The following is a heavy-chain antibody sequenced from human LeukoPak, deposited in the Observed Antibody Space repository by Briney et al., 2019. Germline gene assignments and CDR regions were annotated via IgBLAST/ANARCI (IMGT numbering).Heavy chain of an antibody. D-gene: IGHD5-18*01. CDR3: ARDGDEYSYGYGDAFDI. CDR1: GFTFSSYS. Sequence: GGSLRLSCAASGFTFSSYSMNWVRQAPGKGLEGGSYITGGSYTIYYAHSVRGRFTISRDNAKNSLYLQMNSLRVEDTAVYYCARDGDEYSYGYGDAFDIWGQGTMVTVSS. CDR2: ITGGSYTI. V-gene: IGHV3-48*01. J-gene: IGHJ3*02.